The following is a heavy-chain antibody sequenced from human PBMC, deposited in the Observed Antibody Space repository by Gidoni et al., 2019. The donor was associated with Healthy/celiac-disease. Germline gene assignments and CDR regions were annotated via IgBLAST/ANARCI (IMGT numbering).Heavy chain of an antibody. CDR3: AKKYVAVAGPYYFDY. D-gene: IGHD6-19*01. Sequence: EVQLLESGGGLVQPGGSLRLSCAASGFPFSSYAMSWVRQAPGKGLEWVSAMSGGGGSTYYADAVKGRFTISRDNSKNTLYLQMNSLRAEDTAVDYCAKKYVAVAGPYYFDYWGQGTLVTVSS. CDR1: GFPFSSYA. J-gene: IGHJ4*02. V-gene: IGHV3-23*01. CDR2: MSGGGGST.